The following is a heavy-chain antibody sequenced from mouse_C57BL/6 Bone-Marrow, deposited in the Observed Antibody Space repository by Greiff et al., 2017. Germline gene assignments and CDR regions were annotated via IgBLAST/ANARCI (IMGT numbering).Heavy chain of an antibody. CDR1: GYAFTNYL. D-gene: IGHD4-1*01. CDR2: INPGSGGT. V-gene: IGHV1-54*01. J-gene: IGHJ3*01. CDR3: ARSKNWDSWFAY. Sequence: LQESGAELVRPGTSVKVSCKASGYAFTNYLIAWVKQRPGQGLEWIGVINPGSGGTNYNEKFKGKATLTADKSSSTAYMQLSSLTSEDSAVYVCARSKNWDSWFAYWGQGTLVTVSA.